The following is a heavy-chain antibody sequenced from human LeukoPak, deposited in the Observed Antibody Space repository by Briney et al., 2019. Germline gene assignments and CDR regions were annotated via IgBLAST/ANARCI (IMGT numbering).Heavy chain of an antibody. Sequence: PSETLSLTSTVSGGSISSSSYYWGWIRQPPGKGLEWIGSIYYSGSTYYNPSLKSRVTISVDTSKNQFSLKLSSVTAADTAVYYCARARDSSGWYEWAYYYMDVWGKGTTVTVSS. CDR2: IYYSGST. D-gene: IGHD6-19*01. J-gene: IGHJ6*03. CDR1: GGSISSSSYY. V-gene: IGHV4-39*07. CDR3: ARARDSSGWYEWAYYYMDV.